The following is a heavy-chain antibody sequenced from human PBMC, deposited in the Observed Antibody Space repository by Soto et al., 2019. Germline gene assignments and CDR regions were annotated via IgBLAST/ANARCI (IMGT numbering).Heavy chain of an antibody. Sequence: EVQLLESGGGLVQPGGSLRLSCAASGFAFSSYVMTWVRQAPGKGLEWVSAISGSGGSTYYADSVKGRFTISRDNSKNTLYLQINSLRAEDTAVFYCAKSSAYYDSSGYVWGQGTLVTVSS. CDR1: GFAFSSYV. CDR2: ISGSGGST. V-gene: IGHV3-23*01. D-gene: IGHD3-22*01. CDR3: AKSSAYYDSSGYV. J-gene: IGHJ3*01.